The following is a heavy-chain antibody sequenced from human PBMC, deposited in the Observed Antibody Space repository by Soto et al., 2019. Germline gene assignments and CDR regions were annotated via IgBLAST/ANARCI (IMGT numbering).Heavy chain of an antibody. CDR1: GFTFSSYA. D-gene: IGHD6-13*01. CDR2: ISGSGGST. V-gene: IGHV3-23*01. CDR3: AKAWAIAAAGFYYYYYGMDV. Sequence: GGSLRLSCAASGFTFSSYATSWVRQAPGKGLEWVSAISGSGGSTYYADSVKGRFTISRDNSKNTLYLQMNSLRAEDTAVYYCAKAWAIAAAGFYYYYYGMDVWGQGTTVTVSS. J-gene: IGHJ6*02.